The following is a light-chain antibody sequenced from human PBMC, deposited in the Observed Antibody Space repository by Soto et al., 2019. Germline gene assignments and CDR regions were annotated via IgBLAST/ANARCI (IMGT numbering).Light chain of an antibody. V-gene: IGKV3-15*01. CDR1: QSVSSN. Sequence: EIVMTQSPATLSVSPGERATLSCRASQSVSSNVAWYQQKRGQAPRLLIYGAFIRPTGIPARFSGSGSGTEFTLTISSLQSEDFAVYYCQQYNDWPPYSFGQGTKLEIK. CDR2: GAF. CDR3: QQYNDWPPYS. J-gene: IGKJ2*03.